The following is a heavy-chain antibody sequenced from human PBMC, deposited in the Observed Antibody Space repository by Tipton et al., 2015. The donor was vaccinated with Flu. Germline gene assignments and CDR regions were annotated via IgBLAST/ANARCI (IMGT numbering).Heavy chain of an antibody. Sequence: TLSLTCTVSGDSISTTIYYWGWVRQPPGKGLEWIVSIYYSGPTYYNPSLKSRVTISVDSSKNEFSLTLASLNSADAAVYYCARDLWDDRRAYYYYGVDVWGQGTTFTVS. CDR1: GDSISTTIYY. V-gene: IGHV4-39*07. J-gene: IGHJ6*02. D-gene: IGHD1-1*01. CDR2: IYYSGPT. CDR3: ARDLWDDRRAYYYYGVDV.